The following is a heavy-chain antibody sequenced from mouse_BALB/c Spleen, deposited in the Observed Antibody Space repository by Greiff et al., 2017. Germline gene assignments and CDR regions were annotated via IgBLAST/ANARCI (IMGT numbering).Heavy chain of an antibody. V-gene: IGHV5-6*01. J-gene: IGHJ2*01. CDR2: ISSGGSYT. CDR3: ARLGLTTVDY. Sequence: EVQVVESGGDLVKPGGSLKLSCAASGFTFSSYGMSWVRQTPDKRLEWVATISSGGSYTYYPDSVKGRFTISRDNAKNTLYLQMSSLKSEDTAMYYCARLGLTTVDYWGQGTTLTVSS. D-gene: IGHD1-1*01. CDR1: GFTFSSYG.